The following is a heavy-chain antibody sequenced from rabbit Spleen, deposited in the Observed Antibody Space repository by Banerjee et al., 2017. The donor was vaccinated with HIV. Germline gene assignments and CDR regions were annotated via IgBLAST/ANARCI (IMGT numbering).Heavy chain of an antibody. Sequence: QEQLVESGGGLVQPGGSLTLTCTASGFTFSNNDYMCWVRQAPGKGLEWISCIAGDSSGFTYSATWAKGRFTCSKTSSTTVTLQMTSLTVADTATYFCARDTGTSFSSYGMDLWGPGTLVTVS. CDR1: GFTFSNNDY. D-gene: IGHD7-1*01. CDR2: IAGDSSGFT. V-gene: IGHV1S45*01. CDR3: ARDTGTSFSSYGMDL. J-gene: IGHJ6*01.